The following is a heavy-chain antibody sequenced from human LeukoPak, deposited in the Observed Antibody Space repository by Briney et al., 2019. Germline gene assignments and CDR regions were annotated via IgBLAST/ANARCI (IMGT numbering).Heavy chain of an antibody. CDR3: ARDPWELVGEYFQH. V-gene: IGHV1-69*05. J-gene: IGHJ1*01. Sequence: PVKVSCKASGGTFSSYAISWVRQAPGQGLEWMGRIIPIFGTANYAQKFQGRVTITTDESTSTAYMELSSLRSEDTAVYYCARDPWELVGEYFQHWGQGTLVTVSS. D-gene: IGHD1-26*01. CDR1: GGTFSSYA. CDR2: IIPIFGTA.